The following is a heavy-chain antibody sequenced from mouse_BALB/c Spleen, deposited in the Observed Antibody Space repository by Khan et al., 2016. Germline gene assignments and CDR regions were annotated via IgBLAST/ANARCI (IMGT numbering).Heavy chain of an antibody. D-gene: IGHD1-1*01. J-gene: IGHJ4*01. Sequence: EVQLQESGPGLVKPSQSLSLTCTVTGYSITSDYAWNWIRQFQGNRLEWMGYISYSGSTSYNPSLKSRISITRDTSKNQFFLQLNSVTSEDTATSYSAISDYGVKDAMDYWGQGTSVPVSS. CDR2: ISYSGST. V-gene: IGHV3-2*02. CDR3: AISDYGVKDAMDY. CDR1: GYSITSDYA.